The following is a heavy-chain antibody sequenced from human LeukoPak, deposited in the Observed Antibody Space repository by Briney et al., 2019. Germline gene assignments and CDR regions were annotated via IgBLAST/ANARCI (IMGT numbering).Heavy chain of an antibody. CDR1: GYTFTAYY. Sequence: ASVKVPCKASGYTFTAYYMHWVRQVPGQGLEWMGRINPNSGDTDYAQKFQGRVIMTRDTSISTAYMEVSRLRSDDTAVYYCARVDSGHDYGPSWGQGTTVTVSS. CDR2: INPNSGDT. CDR3: ARVDSGHDYGPS. D-gene: IGHD5-12*01. V-gene: IGHV1-2*06. J-gene: IGHJ3*01.